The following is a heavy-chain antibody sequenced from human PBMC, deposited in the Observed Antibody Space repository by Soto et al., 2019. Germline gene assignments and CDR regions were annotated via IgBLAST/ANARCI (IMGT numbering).Heavy chain of an antibody. Sequence: PGGSLRLSCAASGFTFNNFGMNWVRQAPGKGLECVSAISGGGTYTSYADSVKGRFTISRDNSKNTLYLQMNSLRAEDTAVYYCAKELGYCSSTSCYVLDYWGQGTLVTVYS. J-gene: IGHJ4*02. CDR1: GFTFNNFG. CDR3: AKELGYCSSTSCYVLDY. D-gene: IGHD2-2*01. CDR2: ISGGGTYT. V-gene: IGHV3-23*01.